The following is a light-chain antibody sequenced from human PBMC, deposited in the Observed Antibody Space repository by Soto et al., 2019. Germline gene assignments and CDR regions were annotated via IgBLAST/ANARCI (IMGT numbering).Light chain of an antibody. CDR1: SSDIGAYNS. CDR2: GDT. J-gene: IGLJ2*01. V-gene: IGLV2-8*01. CDR3: SSYAGNHLLV. Sequence: QSALTQPPSASGSPGQSVTISCTGTSSDIGAYNSVSWYQQYPGKSPKLMIYGDTKRPSGVPDRFSGSKSGNTASLTVSGLQSEDEADYYCSSYAGNHLLVFGGGTKLTVL.